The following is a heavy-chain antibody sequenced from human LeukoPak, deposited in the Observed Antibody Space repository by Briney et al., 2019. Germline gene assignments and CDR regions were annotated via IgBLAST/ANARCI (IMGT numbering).Heavy chain of an antibody. D-gene: IGHD6-13*01. CDR1: GYSFTSYW. J-gene: IGHJ6*02. Sequence: GESLKISCKGSGYSFTSYWIGWVRQMPGKGLEWMGIIYPGDSDTRYSPSFQGQVTTSADKSISTAYLQWSSLKASDTAMYYCARRGQQLVRYYYYGMDVWGQGTRSPSP. V-gene: IGHV5-51*01. CDR2: IYPGDSDT. CDR3: ARRGQQLVRYYYYGMDV.